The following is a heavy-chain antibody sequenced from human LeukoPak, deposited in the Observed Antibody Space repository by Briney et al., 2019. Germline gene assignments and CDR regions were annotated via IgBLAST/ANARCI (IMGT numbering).Heavy chain of an antibody. CDR1: GFTFSDYY. V-gene: IGHV3-11*01. CDR2: ISSSGSTI. Sequence: GGSLRLSCAASGFTFSDYYMSWIRQAPGKGLEWVSYISSSGSTIYYTDSVKGRFTISRDNAKNALYLQMNSLRAEDTAVYYCASYLPSPISVQFDYWGQGTLVTVSS. CDR3: ASYLPSPISVQFDY. D-gene: IGHD5/OR15-5a*01. J-gene: IGHJ4*02.